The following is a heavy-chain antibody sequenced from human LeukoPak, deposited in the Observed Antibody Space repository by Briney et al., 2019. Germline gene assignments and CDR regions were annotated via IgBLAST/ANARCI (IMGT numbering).Heavy chain of an antibody. CDR3: AKDGCSGCSCHIDY. D-gene: IGHD2-15*01. CDR1: GFTFSNYG. Sequence: GGSLRLSCAASGFTFSNYGMNWVRQAPGKGLEWVSALSSSGGSTYYADSVKGRFIISRDNSKNTLYLQMNSLRAEDTAVYYCAKDGCSGCSCHIDYWGQGTLVTVSS. CDR2: LSSSGGST. V-gene: IGHV3-23*01. J-gene: IGHJ4*02.